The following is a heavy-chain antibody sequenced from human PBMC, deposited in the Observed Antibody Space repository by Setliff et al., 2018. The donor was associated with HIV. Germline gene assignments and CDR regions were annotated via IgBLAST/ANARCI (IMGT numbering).Heavy chain of an antibody. CDR2: IYPGDSDT. CDR3: ARHRHTAAGTLDAFDI. Sequence: PRESLKISCKGSGYSFTSYWIGWVRQMPGKGLEWMGIIYPGDSDTRYSPSFQGQVTIPADKSISTAYLQWSTLKASDTAIYYCARHRHTAAGTLDAFDIWGQGTVVTVSS. CDR1: GYSFTSYW. V-gene: IGHV5-51*01. D-gene: IGHD6-13*01. J-gene: IGHJ3*02.